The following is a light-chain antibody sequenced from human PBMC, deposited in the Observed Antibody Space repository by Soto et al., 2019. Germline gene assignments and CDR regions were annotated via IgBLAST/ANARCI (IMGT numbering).Light chain of an antibody. V-gene: IGKV1-39*01. CDR2: AAS. Sequence: DIQMTQSPSSLSASVGDRVTITCRASQTISSYLNWYQQKPGKAPKLLIYAASRLQSGVPSRFSGSGSGTDFTLTISSLQPEDVATYYCQKYNSAPRTFGQGTKLEIK. CDR3: QKYNSAPRT. J-gene: IGKJ2*01. CDR1: QTISSY.